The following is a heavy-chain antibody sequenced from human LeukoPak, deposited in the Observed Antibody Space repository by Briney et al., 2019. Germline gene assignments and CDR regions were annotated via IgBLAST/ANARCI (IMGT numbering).Heavy chain of an antibody. D-gene: IGHD5-12*01. V-gene: IGHV1-2*02. J-gene: IGHJ6*03. CDR2: INPNSGGT. CDR1: GYTFTGYY. CDR3: AREGDIVATIYYHYMDV. Sequence: ASVKVSYKASGYTFTGYYMHWVRQAPGQGLEWMGWINPNSGGTNYAQKFQGRVTMTRDTSISTAYMELSRLRSDDTAVYYCAREGDIVATIYYHYMDVWGKGTTVTVSS.